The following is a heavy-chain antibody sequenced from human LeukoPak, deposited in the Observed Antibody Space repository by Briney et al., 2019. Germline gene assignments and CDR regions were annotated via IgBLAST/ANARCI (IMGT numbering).Heavy chain of an antibody. Sequence: SETLSLTCTVSGDSISSYYWSWIRQPPGKGLEWIGYIYYSGHTNYNPSLKSRVTISLDTSKSQFSLKLSSMAAADTAVYYCARHSFGHLFDNWGQGTLVTVSS. CDR3: ARHSFGHLFDN. J-gene: IGHJ4*02. CDR1: GDSISSYY. D-gene: IGHD5-18*01. CDR2: IYYSGHT. V-gene: IGHV4-59*01.